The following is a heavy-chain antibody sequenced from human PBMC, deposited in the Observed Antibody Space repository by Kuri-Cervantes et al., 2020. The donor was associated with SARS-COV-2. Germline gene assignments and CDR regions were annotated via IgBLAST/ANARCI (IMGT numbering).Heavy chain of an antibody. CDR1: GYSFTKYD. V-gene: IGHV1-8*03. J-gene: IGHJ3*02. D-gene: IGHD6-13*01. CDR3: ARFEEAGPDDAFDI. CDR2: VNPNSGNT. Sequence: ASVKVSCKASGYSFTKYDINWVRQATGQGLEWMGWVNPNSGNTGCAQKFQGRVTITRDTSISTAYMELSSLRSEDTAVYYCARFEEAGPDDAFDIWGQGTMVTVSS.